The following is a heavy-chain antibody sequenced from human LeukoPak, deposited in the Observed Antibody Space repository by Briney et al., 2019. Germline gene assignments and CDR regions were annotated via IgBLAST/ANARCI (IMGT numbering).Heavy chain of an antibody. CDR2: IYYSGNT. D-gene: IGHD5-18*01. CDR1: GGSISGYD. CDR3: ARGWDTGYSYYGMDV. J-gene: IGHJ6*02. Sequence: SETLSLTCTVSGGSISGYDWSWIRQPPGKGLEWIGYIYYSGNTNYNPSLKSRVTLSVDTSTNQFFLKLTSVTAADTAVYYCARGWDTGYSYYGMDVWGPGTTVAVSS. V-gene: IGHV4-59*01.